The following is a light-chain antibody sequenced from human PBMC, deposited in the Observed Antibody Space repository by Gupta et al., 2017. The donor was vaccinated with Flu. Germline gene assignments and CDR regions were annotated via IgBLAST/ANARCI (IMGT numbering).Light chain of an antibody. CDR3: KQYRNWPQT. J-gene: IGKJ2*01. V-gene: IGKV3-15*01. CDR2: EAS. Sequence: GERVTLSCRASQFISSNLDWYQQRPGQAPRRLIFEASTRATGIPARFSGSGYGTEFTLTISNLQSEDFAVYYCKQYRNWPQTFGQGTKLEIK. CDR1: QFISSN.